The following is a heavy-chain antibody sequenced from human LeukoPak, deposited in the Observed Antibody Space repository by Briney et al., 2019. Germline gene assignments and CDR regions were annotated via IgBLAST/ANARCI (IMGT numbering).Heavy chain of an antibody. V-gene: IGHV1-46*01. D-gene: IGHD3-10*01. CDR3: ARDPWFGELGDY. Sequence: ASVKVSCKASGYTFTSYYRHWVRQAPGQGLEWMGIINPSGGSTSYAQKFQGRVTMTRDMSTTTVYMELSSLRSEDTAVYYCARDPWFGELGDYWGQGTLVTVSS. J-gene: IGHJ4*02. CDR1: GYTFTSYY. CDR2: INPSGGST.